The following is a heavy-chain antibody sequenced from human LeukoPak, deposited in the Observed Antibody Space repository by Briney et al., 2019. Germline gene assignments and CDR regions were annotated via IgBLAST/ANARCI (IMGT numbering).Heavy chain of an antibody. J-gene: IGHJ4*02. CDR3: AKSANWGSWYFDY. V-gene: IGHV3-7*01. CDR2: IKQDGSEK. D-gene: IGHD7-27*01. CDR1: GFTFSSYW. Sequence: PGGSLRLSCAASGFTFSSYWMSWVRQAPGKGLEWVANIKQDGSEKYYVDSVKGRFTFSRDSAKNSLYLQMNSLRAEDTAVYYCAKSANWGSWYFDYWGQGTLVTVSS.